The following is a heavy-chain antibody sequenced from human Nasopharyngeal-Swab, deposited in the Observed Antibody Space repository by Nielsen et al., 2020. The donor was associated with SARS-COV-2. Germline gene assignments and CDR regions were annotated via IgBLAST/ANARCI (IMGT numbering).Heavy chain of an antibody. CDR3: ARQLERTYYYYGMDV. V-gene: IGHV5-51*01. D-gene: IGHD1-1*01. CDR2: IYPGDSDT. Sequence: RQMPGKGLEWMGIIYPGDSDTRYSPSFQGQVTISADKSISTAYLQWSSLKASDTAMYYCARQLERTYYYYGMDVWGQGTTVTVSS. J-gene: IGHJ6*02.